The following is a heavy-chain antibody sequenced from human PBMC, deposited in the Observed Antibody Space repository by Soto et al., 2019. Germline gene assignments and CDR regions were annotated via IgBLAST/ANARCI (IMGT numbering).Heavy chain of an antibody. D-gene: IGHD2-8*01. Sequence: GGSLRLSCAASGFTFSSYAMHWVRQAPGKGLEWVAVISSDGSNKYYADSVKGRFTISRDNSKNTLYLQMNSGRAEDTAVYYCARDNGGVEDAFDIWGQGTMVTVSS. V-gene: IGHV3-30*04. CDR3: ARDNGGVEDAFDI. CDR2: ISSDGSNK. CDR1: GFTFSSYA. J-gene: IGHJ3*02.